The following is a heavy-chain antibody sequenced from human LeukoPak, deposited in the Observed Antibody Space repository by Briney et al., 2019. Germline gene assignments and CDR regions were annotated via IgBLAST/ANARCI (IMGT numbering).Heavy chain of an antibody. V-gene: IGHV3-9*01. CDR1: GFTFSSYA. Sequence: PGRSLRLSCAASGFTFSSYAMHWVRQAPGKGLEWVSGISWNSVNIGHEDSVKGRFTISRDNAKNSLHLQMNSLRPEDTALYYCVKDRGLRNQWLQVTYDSWGQGTLVTVSS. D-gene: IGHD5-24*01. CDR3: VKDRGLRNQWLQVTYDS. CDR2: ISWNSVNI. J-gene: IGHJ4*02.